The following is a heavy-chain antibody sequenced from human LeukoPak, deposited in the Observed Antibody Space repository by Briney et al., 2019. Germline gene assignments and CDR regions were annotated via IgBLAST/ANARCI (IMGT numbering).Heavy chain of an antibody. CDR1: GFTFNNYA. CDR3: AKDLSGSCFDY. V-gene: IGHV3-23*01. J-gene: IGHJ4*02. D-gene: IGHD1-26*01. CDR2: ISGDGGSP. Sequence: GGSLRLSCSASGFTFNNYALTWVRQTPGKGLECVSAISGDGGSPYYADSVRGRFTISRDNSKNTLYLQMNSLRAEDTAVYYCAKDLSGSCFDYWGQGTLVTVSS.